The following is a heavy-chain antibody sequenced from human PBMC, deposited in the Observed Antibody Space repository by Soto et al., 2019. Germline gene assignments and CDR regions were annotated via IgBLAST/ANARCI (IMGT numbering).Heavy chain of an antibody. CDR3: ARDQTEVTTVGEHYYYYYMDA. V-gene: IGHV4-31*03. J-gene: IGHJ6*03. CDR1: GGSISSGGYY. CDR2: IYYSGST. D-gene: IGHD4-4*01. Sequence: SETLSLTCTVSGGSISSGGYYWSWIRQHPGKGLEWIGYIYYSGSTYYNPSLKSRVTISVDTSKNQFSLKLSSVTAADTAVYYCARDQTEVTTVGEHYYYYYMDAWGKGTTVTVSS.